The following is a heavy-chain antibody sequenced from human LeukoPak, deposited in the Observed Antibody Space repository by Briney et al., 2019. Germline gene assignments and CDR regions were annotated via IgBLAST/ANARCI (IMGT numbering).Heavy chain of an antibody. CDR1: GYSFTSYW. Sequence: GESLKISCKGSGYSFTSYWIGWVRQMPGKGLEWMGIIYPGDSDTRYSPSFQGQVTISADKSISTAYLQWSSLEASDTAMYYCARHSYGDRNTGTYGMDVWGKGTTVTVSS. J-gene: IGHJ6*04. D-gene: IGHD4-17*01. CDR2: IYPGDSDT. V-gene: IGHV5-51*01. CDR3: ARHSYGDRNTGTYGMDV.